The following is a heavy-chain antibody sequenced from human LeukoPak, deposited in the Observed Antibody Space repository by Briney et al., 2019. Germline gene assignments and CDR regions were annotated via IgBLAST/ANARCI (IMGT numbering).Heavy chain of an antibody. CDR2: IYHSGST. Sequence: SETLSLTCAVSGGSISSSNWWSWVRQPPGKGLEWIGEIYHSGSTNYNPSLKSRVTISVDKSKNQFSLKLSSVTAADTAVYYCARVGRITIFGVVKVYFDYWGQGTLVTVSS. D-gene: IGHD3-3*01. J-gene: IGHJ4*02. CDR1: GGSISSSNW. CDR3: ARVGRITIFGVVKVYFDY. V-gene: IGHV4-4*02.